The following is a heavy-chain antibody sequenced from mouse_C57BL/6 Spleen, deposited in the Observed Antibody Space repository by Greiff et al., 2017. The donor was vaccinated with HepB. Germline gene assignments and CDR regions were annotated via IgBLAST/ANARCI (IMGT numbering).Heavy chain of an antibody. V-gene: IGHV1-58*01. CDR1: GYTFTSYG. CDR3: ARRYYGSSYHFDY. CDR2: IYIGNGYT. Sequence: LVGPGSSVKMSCKTSGYTFTSYGINWVKQRPGQGLEWIGYIYIGNGYTEYNEKFKGKATLTSDTSSSTAYMQLSSLTSEDSAIYFCARRYYGSSYHFDYWGQGTTLTVSS. J-gene: IGHJ2*01. D-gene: IGHD1-1*01.